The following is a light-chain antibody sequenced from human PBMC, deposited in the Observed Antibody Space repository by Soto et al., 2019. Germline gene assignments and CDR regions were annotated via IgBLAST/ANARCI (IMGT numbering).Light chain of an antibody. Sequence: QSALTQPASVSGSPGQSITISCTGTSSDIGAYDYVSWYQQHPGKAPKLLIYEITHRPSGVSPRFSGSKSVNTASLTISGLQAEDEAHYYCTSYATSRSVVFGGGTQLTVL. CDR3: TSYATSRSVV. CDR1: SSDIGAYDY. CDR2: EIT. J-gene: IGLJ2*01. V-gene: IGLV2-14*01.